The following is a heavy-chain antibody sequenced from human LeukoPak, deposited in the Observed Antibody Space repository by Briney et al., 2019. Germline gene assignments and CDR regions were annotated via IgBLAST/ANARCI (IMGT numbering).Heavy chain of an antibody. Sequence: GGSLRLSCAASGFTFSSYEMNWVRQAPGKGLECVSYISSSGSTIYYADSVKGRFTISRDNAKNSLYLQINSLRAEDTAVYYCARLKGIAFDYWGQGTLVTVSS. CDR2: ISSSGSTI. V-gene: IGHV3-48*03. D-gene: IGHD6-13*01. CDR1: GFTFSSYE. J-gene: IGHJ4*02. CDR3: ARLKGIAFDY.